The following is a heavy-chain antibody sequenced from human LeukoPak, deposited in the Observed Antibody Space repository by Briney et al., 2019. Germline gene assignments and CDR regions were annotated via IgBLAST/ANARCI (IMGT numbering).Heavy chain of an antibody. CDR1: GYTFTGYY. CDR2: INSNLGDT. J-gene: IGHJ2*01. Sequence: ASVKVSCKASGYTFTGYYMHWVRQAPGQGLEWMGWINSNLGDTNYAQKFQGRVTMTRDTSISTAYMELSRLRSDDTAVYYCAREPHYDLLTGYALGYLDLWGRGTLLTVSS. D-gene: IGHD3-9*01. V-gene: IGHV1-2*02. CDR3: AREPHYDLLTGYALGYLDL.